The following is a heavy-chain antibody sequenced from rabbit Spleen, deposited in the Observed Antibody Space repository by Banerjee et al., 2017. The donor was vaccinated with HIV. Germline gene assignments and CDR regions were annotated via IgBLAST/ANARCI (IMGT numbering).Heavy chain of an antibody. CDR3: ARDLVGVIGWNFGL. CDR2: MNTYTGKA. CDR1: GFSFSRDYV. V-gene: IGHV1S45*01. Sequence: LEESGGGLVQPEGSLALTCKASGFSFSRDYVMCWVRQAPGKGLEWIGCMNTYTGKAVYATWTKGRFTVSKTSSTTVTLHMTSLTAADTATYSCARDLVGVIGWNFGLWGPGTLVTVS. J-gene: IGHJ4*01. D-gene: IGHD4-1*01.